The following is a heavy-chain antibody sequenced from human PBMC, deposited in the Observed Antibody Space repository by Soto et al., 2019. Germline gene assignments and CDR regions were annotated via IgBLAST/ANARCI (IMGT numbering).Heavy chain of an antibody. CDR1: GVPISGSDYH. D-gene: IGHD5-18*01. CDR2: IFPSGAT. V-gene: IGHV4-30-4*01. Sequence: QVQLEESGPGLVKPSHTLSLMCTVSGVPISGSDYHWSWIRQSPGKGLEWIGYIFPSGATHYNSSLGSRITMSVETSKSQFSLRLTAVTAADTAVYFCARGSAAKRYFDLWGRGTLVTVSS. CDR3: ARGSAAKRYFDL. J-gene: IGHJ2*01.